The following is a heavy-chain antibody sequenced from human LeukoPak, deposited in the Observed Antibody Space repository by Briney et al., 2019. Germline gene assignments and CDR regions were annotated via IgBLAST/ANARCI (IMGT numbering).Heavy chain of an antibody. CDR2: ISSSSSYI. V-gene: IGHV3-21*01. Sequence: GGSLRLSCAASGFTFSSYSMNWVRQAPGKGLEWVSSISSSSSYIYYADSVKGRFTISRDNAKNSLYLRMNSLRAEDTAVFYCARDLGTTVTTYLDYWGQGTLVTVSS. CDR1: GFTFSSYS. J-gene: IGHJ4*02. CDR3: ARDLGTTVTTYLDY. D-gene: IGHD4-17*01.